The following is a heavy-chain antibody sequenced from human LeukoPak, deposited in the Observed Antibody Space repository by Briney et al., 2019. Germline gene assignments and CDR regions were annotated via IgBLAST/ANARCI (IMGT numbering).Heavy chain of an antibody. D-gene: IGHD2-2*01. V-gene: IGHV1-2*02. CDR3: ARDSCSSTSCLSIDDY. Sequence: ASVKLSCKASGYTFIAYYMHWVRQAPGPGLEWMGWINPNSGGTNYAQKFQGRVTMTRDTSISTVYMELIRLRSDDTAVYYCARDSCSSTSCLSIDDYWGQGTLVTVSS. CDR1: GYTFIAYY. J-gene: IGHJ4*02. CDR2: INPNSGGT.